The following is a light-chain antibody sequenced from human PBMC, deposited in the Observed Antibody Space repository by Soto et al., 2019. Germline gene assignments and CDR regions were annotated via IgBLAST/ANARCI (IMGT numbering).Light chain of an antibody. CDR2: AAS. CDR1: QRISSY. V-gene: IGKV1-39*01. J-gene: IGKJ4*01. CDR3: QQSYSTPLT. Sequence: IQVTQPPFSLSASVGDTVPIACRASQRISSYLDWYQQKPGKAPKLLIYAASSLQSGIPSRFSGSGSGTDFTLTISSLQPEDFAIYYCQQSYSTPLTFGGGTKVDIK.